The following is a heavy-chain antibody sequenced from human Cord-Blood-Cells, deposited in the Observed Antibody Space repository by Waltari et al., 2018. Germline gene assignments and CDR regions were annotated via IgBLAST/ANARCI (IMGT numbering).Heavy chain of an antibody. D-gene: IGHD1-26*01. V-gene: IGHV3-21*01. CDR2: ISSSSSYI. J-gene: IGHJ3*02. Sequence: EVQLVESGGGLVKPGGSLRLSCAASGFTFSSYRLNWVRQAPGKGLEWVSSISSSSSYIYYADSVKGRMTISRDNAENSLYLQMNSLRAEDTAVYYCARVGVGATTAFDIWGQGTMVTVSS. CDR3: ARVGVGATTAFDI. CDR1: GFTFSSYR.